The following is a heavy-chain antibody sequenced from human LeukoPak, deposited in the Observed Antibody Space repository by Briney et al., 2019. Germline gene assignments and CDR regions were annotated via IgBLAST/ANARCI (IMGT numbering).Heavy chain of an antibody. CDR1: GFTFNNW. J-gene: IGHJ6*03. CDR2: VNPGGSSA. V-gene: IGHV3-74*01. Sequence: PGGSLRLSCAASGFTFNNWIHWVRQAPGKGLVWVSRVNPGGSSANFADSVKGRFTISRDNAKNTVYLQTSSLTAEDTAVYYCVRGTYHAYYMDVWGKGITVTVSS. CDR3: VRGTYHAYYMDV. D-gene: IGHD3-16*01.